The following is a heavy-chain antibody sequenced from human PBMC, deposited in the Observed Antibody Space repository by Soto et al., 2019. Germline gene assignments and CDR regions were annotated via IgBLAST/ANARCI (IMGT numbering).Heavy chain of an antibody. J-gene: IGHJ4*02. CDR2: ISYDGSNK. Sequence: VGSLRLSCAASGFTFSSYGMHWVRQAPGKGLEWVAVISYDGSNKYYADSVKGRFTISRDNSKNTLYLQMNSLRAEDTAVYYCAKDMGGCGGDCTAFDYWGQGTLVTVSS. D-gene: IGHD2-21*02. V-gene: IGHV3-30*18. CDR1: GFTFSSYG. CDR3: AKDMGGCGGDCTAFDY.